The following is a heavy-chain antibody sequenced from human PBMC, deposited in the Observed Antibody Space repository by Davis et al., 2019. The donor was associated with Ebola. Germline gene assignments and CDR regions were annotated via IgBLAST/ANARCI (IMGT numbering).Heavy chain of an antibody. CDR2: ISWDGRST. Sequence: GESLKISCAASGFTLSNHALHWVRQAPGKGLEWVSLISWDGRSTAYADSVRDRFSISRDNSRNFLYLQMNGLRAEDTALYYCTAYESTFRNYWGRGTLVAVSS. CDR1: GFTLSNHA. D-gene: IGHD3-22*01. CDR3: TAYESTFRNY. V-gene: IGHV3-43D*03. J-gene: IGHJ4*02.